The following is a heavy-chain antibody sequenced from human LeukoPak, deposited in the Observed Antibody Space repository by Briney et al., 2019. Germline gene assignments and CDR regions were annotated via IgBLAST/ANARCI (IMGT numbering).Heavy chain of an antibody. CDR3: TTEVLAYCGGDCTH. CDR1: GFTFSNAW. J-gene: IGHJ4*02. Sequence: GGSLRLSCAASGFTFSNAWMSWVRQAPGKGLEWVGRIKSKTDGGTTDYAAPVKGRFTISRDDSKNTLYLQMNSLKTEDTAVYYCTTEVLAYCGGDCTHWGQGTLVTVSS. CDR2: IKSKTDGGTT. D-gene: IGHD2-21*02. V-gene: IGHV3-15*01.